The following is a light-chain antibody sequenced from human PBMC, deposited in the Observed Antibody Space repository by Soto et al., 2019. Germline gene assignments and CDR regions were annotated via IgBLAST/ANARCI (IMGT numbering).Light chain of an antibody. Sequence: QSVLTQPPSVSGAPGQRMTISCTGSSSNIGAGYAVHWYQHLPGAAPKLLISTNTNRPSGVPDRFSASKSGTSASLAITGLQAEDEAYYYCQSYHDSLTGHVFGTGTKLTVL. V-gene: IGLV1-40*01. CDR2: TNT. CDR3: QSYHDSLTGHV. CDR1: SSNIGAGYA. J-gene: IGLJ1*01.